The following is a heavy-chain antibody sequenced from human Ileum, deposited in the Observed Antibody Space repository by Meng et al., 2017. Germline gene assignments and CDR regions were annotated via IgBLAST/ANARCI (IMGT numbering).Heavy chain of an antibody. V-gene: IGHV3-30*04. J-gene: IGHJ4*01. CDR2: VSFDGHRK. CDR3: ARTAGYSAYADY. CDR1: GFTFSKYS. D-gene: IGHD5-12*01. Sequence: GESLKISCTASGFTFSKYSMHWVRQAPGKGLEWVAIVSFDGHRKYYADSLKGRFTISRDNSKNTLDLQVISLSADDTAVYYCARTAGYSAYADYWGQGTLVTGSS.